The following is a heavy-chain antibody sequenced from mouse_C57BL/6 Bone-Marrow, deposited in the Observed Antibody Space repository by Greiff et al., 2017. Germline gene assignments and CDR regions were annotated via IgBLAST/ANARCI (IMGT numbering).Heavy chain of an antibody. CDR2: IWSGGST. CDR1: GFSLTSYG. V-gene: IGHV2-2*01. J-gene: IGHJ2*01. CDR3: ARSPFDY. Sequence: VKLMESGPGLVQPSQSLSITCTVSGFSLTSYGVHWVRQSPGKGLEWLGVIWSGGSTDSNAAFISRLSISKDNSKSQVFFKMNSLQADDTAIYNCARSPFDYWGQGTTLTVSS.